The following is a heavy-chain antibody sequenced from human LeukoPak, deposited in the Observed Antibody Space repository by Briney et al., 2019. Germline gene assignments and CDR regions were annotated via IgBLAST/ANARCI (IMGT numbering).Heavy chain of an antibody. CDR2: ISSSSSYI. CDR1: GFTFSSYS. V-gene: IGHV3-21*01. J-gene: IGHJ6*02. D-gene: IGHD2-15*01. CDR3: ARDLSRAVAATPLYYYYYGMDV. Sequence: GGSLRLSCAASGFTFSSYSMNWVRQAPGQGLEWVSSISSSSSYIYYADSVKGRFTISRDNAKNSLYLQMNSLRAEDTAVYYCARDLSRAVAATPLYYYYYGMDVWGQGTTVTVSS.